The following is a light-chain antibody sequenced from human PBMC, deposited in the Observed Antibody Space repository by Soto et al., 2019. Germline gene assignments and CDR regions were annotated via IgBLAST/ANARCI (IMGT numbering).Light chain of an antibody. V-gene: IGKV1-12*01. CDR3: QQVNSYPLT. Sequence: DLQLTQSPSSVSASVGDRVTITCRASQGISSWLAWYQQRPGKAPKLLIYAASSLQSGVPLRFNGSGSGAEFTLTISSLQPEDFATYYCQQVNSYPLTFGGGTKVDIK. CDR1: QGISSW. J-gene: IGKJ4*01. CDR2: AAS.